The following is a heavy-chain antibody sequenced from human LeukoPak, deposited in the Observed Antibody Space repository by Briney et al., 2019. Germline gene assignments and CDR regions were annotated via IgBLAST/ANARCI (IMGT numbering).Heavy chain of an antibody. J-gene: IGHJ3*01. CDR2: INADGSTA. CDR1: GFTFGNSW. CDR3: VVVVEPPDSDGFDV. D-gene: IGHD1-14*01. V-gene: IGHV3-74*01. Sequence: GSLRLSCAASGFTFGNSWVHWVRQAPGKGLVWVSLINADGSTATYADSVKGRFTISRDNARNTLSLQMNNLTIEDTAVYYCVVVVEPPDSDGFDVWGQGTMITVSS.